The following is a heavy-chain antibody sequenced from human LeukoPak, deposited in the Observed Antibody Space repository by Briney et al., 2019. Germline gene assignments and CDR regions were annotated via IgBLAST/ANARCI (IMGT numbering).Heavy chain of an antibody. CDR1: GGTFSSYA. CDR3: ASGSWIQLWFGDY. CDR2: IIPIFGTA. J-gene: IGHJ4*02. D-gene: IGHD5-18*01. Sequence: ASVKVSCKASGGTFSSYAISWVRQAPGKGLEWMGGIIPIFGTANYAQKFQGRVTITADKSTSTAYMELSSLRSEDTAVYYCASGSWIQLWFGDYWGQGTLVTVSS. V-gene: IGHV1-69*06.